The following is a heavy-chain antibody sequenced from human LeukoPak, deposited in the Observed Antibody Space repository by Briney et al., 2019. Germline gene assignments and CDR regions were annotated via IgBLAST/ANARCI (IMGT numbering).Heavy chain of an antibody. J-gene: IGHJ4*02. CDR3: ATYRQVLLPFES. CDR1: GFTFSSYS. Sequence: GGSLRLSCTASGFTFSSYSMNWVRQPPGKGLEWVSSIFPSGGEIHYADSVRGRFTISRDNSKSTLSLQMNSLRAEDTAIYYCATYRQVLLPFESWGQGTLVTVSS. D-gene: IGHD2-8*02. CDR2: IFPSGGEI. V-gene: IGHV3-21*04.